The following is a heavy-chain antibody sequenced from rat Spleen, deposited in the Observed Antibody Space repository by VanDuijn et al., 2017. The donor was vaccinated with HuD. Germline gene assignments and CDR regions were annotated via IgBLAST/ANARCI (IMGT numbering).Heavy chain of an antibody. CDR2: IRNKANNYAT. D-gene: IGHD1-4*01. J-gene: IGHJ1*01. V-gene: IGHV6-21*01. CDR3: TRRIPGYNYWYFDF. Sequence: EVKLEESGGGLVQPGMSVKLSCATSGFTFSDYWMEWVRQAPGKGLEWVAEIRNKANNYATYYGESVKGRFTISRDDSKSIVYLQVNSIRSEDTGIYFCTRRIPGYNYWYFDFWGPGTMVTVSS. CDR1: GFTFSDYW.